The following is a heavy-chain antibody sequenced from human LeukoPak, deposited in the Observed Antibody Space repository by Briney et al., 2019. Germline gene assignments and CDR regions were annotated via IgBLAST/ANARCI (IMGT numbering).Heavy chain of an antibody. D-gene: IGHD6-6*01. Sequence: PGGSLRLSCTTSGLTLSNHGMHWVRQAPGRGLEWVAFIWYDGRNKLYADSVKGRFTISRENSKNTLYLEMGSLRVEDTAVYHCVKGSSKTNLLVHFESWGQGTVVTVSS. CDR3: VKGSSKTNLLVHFES. J-gene: IGHJ4*02. CDR1: GLTLSNHG. CDR2: IWYDGRNK. V-gene: IGHV3-30*02.